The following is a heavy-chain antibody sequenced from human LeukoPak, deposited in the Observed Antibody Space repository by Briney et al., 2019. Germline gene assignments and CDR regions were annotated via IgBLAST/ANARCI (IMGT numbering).Heavy chain of an antibody. Sequence: GGSLRLSCAASGFTFSSYAMTWVRQAPGKGLEWVSSIRGSGDSSYYADSVKGRFTISRDNSNNSLFVQMNSLRAEDTAVYFCAKSRSGSASWALQIFDNWGQGTLVTVSS. D-gene: IGHD2-2*01. V-gene: IGHV3-23*01. CDR2: IRGSGDSS. J-gene: IGHJ4*02. CDR1: GFTFSSYA. CDR3: AKSRSGSASWALQIFDN.